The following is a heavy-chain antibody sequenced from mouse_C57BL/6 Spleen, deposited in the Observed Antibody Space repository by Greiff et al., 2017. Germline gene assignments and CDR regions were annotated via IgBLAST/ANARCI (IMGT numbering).Heavy chain of an antibody. Sequence: VQLQQSGAELVKPGASVKLSCTASGFNIKDYYMHWVKQRTEQGLEWIGRIDPEDGETKYAPNFQGKATITADTSSNTAYLQLSSLTSEDTAVYYCASHYYGWGSDYWGQGTTLTVSS. CDR2: IDPEDGET. D-gene: IGHD1-2*01. J-gene: IGHJ2*01. V-gene: IGHV14-2*01. CDR1: GFNIKDYY. CDR3: ASHYYGWGSDY.